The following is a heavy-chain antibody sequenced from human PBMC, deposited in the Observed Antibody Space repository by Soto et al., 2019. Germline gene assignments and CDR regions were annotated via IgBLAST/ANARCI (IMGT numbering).Heavy chain of an antibody. J-gene: IGHJ4*02. D-gene: IGHD1-26*01. Sequence: GGSLRLSCAASGFTFSSYAMSWVRQAPGKGLEWVSAISGSGDSTYYADSVKGRFTISRDNSKNTLYLQMNSLRAEDTAVYYCAKVGAWDLRDANESDYWGQGTLVTVSS. CDR3: AKVGAWDLRDANESDY. V-gene: IGHV3-23*01. CDR1: GFTFSSYA. CDR2: ISGSGDST.